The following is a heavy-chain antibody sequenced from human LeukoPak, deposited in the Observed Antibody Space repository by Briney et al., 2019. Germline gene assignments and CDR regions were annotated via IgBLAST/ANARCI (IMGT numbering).Heavy chain of an antibody. CDR2: IIPILGIA. Sequence: SVKVSCKASGGTFSSYAISWVRQAPGQGLEWMGRIIPILGIANYAQKFQGRVTITADKSTSKDYLELSSLRSEDTAVYYCACIYERVEYQLLKDPPDYYYYGMDVWGQGTTVTVSS. CDR3: ACIYERVEYQLLKDPPDYYYYGMDV. CDR1: GGTFSSYA. V-gene: IGHV1-69*04. D-gene: IGHD2-2*01. J-gene: IGHJ6*02.